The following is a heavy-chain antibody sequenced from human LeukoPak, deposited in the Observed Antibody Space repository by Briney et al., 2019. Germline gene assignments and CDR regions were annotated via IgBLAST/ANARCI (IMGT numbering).Heavy chain of an antibody. J-gene: IGHJ4*02. CDR2: IYYSVST. V-gene: IGHV4-30-4*01. D-gene: IGHD4-11*01. Sequence: SETLSLTCTVSGGSISSGDYYWSWIRQPPGKGPEWIGYIYYSVSTYYNPSLKSRVTISVDTSKNQFSLKLSSVTAADTAVYYCARARLGKYSNFEIGYWGQGTLVTVSS. CDR1: GGSISSGDYY. CDR3: ARARLGKYSNFEIGY.